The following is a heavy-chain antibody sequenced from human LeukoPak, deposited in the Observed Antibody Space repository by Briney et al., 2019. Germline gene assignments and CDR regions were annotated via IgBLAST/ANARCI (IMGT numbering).Heavy chain of an antibody. CDR3: ARDRSGDDDFWSGYYTNYFDP. Sequence: SETLSLTCAVYGGSFSGYYWSWIRQPPGKGLEWIGEINHSGSTNYNPSLKSRVTISVDTSKNQFSLKLSSVTAADTAVYYCARDRSGDDDFWSGYYTNYFDPWGQGTLVTVSS. CDR2: INHSGST. CDR1: GGSFSGYY. J-gene: IGHJ5*02. D-gene: IGHD3-3*01. V-gene: IGHV4-34*01.